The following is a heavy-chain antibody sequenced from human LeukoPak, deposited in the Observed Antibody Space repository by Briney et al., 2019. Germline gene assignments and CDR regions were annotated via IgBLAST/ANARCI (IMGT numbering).Heavy chain of an antibody. J-gene: IGHJ3*02. CDR2: IYTSGST. D-gene: IGHD2-2*01. CDR1: GGSISSGSYY. V-gene: IGHV4-61*02. Sequence: SETLSLTCTVSGGSISSGSYYWSWIRQPAGEGLEWIGRIYTSGSTNYNPSLKSRVTISVDTSKNQFSLKLSSVTAADTAVYYCARPLPAADDAFDIWGQGTMVTVSS. CDR3: ARPLPAADDAFDI.